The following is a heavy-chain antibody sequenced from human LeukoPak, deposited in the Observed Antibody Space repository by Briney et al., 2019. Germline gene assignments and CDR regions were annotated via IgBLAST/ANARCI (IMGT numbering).Heavy chain of an antibody. CDR2: IYTSGST. Sequence: SETLSLTCIVSGGSISSYYWSWIRQPAGKGLEWIGRIYTSGSTNYNPSLKSRVTMSVDTSKNQFSLKLSSVTAADTAVYYCARQARYCSGGSCYGRFDPWGQGTLVTVSS. CDR1: GGSISSYY. V-gene: IGHV4-4*07. CDR3: ARQARYCSGGSCYGRFDP. J-gene: IGHJ5*02. D-gene: IGHD2-15*01.